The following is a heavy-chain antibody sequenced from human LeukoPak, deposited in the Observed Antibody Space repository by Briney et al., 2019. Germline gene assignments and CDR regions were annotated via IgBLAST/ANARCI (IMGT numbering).Heavy chain of an antibody. CDR2: INPNSGGT. CDR3: ARVEMVTNFQFYYFDL. Sequence: ASVTVSCKASGYSFTGFYLHWVRQAPGQGLEWMGWINPNSGGTDSAQKFQGRVTMTRDTSTSTVYMELSSLTSDDTAVYYCARVEMVTNFQFYYFDLWGPGTLVSVSS. D-gene: IGHD5-24*01. CDR1: GYSFTGFY. J-gene: IGHJ4*02. V-gene: IGHV1-2*02.